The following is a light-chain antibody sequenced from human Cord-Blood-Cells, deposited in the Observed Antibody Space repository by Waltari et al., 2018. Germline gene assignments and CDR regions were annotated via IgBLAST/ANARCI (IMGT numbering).Light chain of an antibody. CDR1: QGISSY. CDR3: QQYYSYPLT. J-gene: IGKJ4*01. V-gene: IGKV1-8*01. Sequence: AIRMTQSPSSFSASTGDRVTITCRASQGISSYLAWYQQKPGKAPKLLIVAASTLQSGVPSRFSGSGSGTDFTLTFSCLQSEDFATYYCQQYYSYPLTFGGGTKVEIK. CDR2: AAS.